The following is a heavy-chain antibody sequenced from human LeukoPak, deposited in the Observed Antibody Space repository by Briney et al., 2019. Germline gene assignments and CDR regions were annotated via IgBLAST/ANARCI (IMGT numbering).Heavy chain of an antibody. D-gene: IGHD3-22*01. CDR1: GGSVSSSSYY. Sequence: PSETLSLTCTVSGGSVSSSSYYWGWIRRPPGKGLEWIGYIHYSGSTYYNPSLKSRLFISIDTSQNQFSLRLSSVTAADTAVYYCARDRRVVGSFDYWGQGTLVTVSS. J-gene: IGHJ4*02. CDR3: ARDRRVVGSFDY. V-gene: IGHV4-31*03. CDR2: IHYSGST.